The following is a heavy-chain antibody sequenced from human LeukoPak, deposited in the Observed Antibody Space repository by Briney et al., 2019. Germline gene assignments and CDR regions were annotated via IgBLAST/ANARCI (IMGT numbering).Heavy chain of an antibody. CDR1: GFTFSSSW. D-gene: IGHD3-10*01. CDR3: TRDSQGSGNYSTDH. J-gene: IGHJ4*02. V-gene: IGHV3-7*01. Sequence: GGSLRLSCVASGFTFSSSWMSWVRQGPGKGPEWVANMNQDGSRKFYVDSVEGRFTISRDNAKNSLFLEMNGLRDEDTAVYYCTRDSQGSGNYSTDHWGKGTLVTVSS. CDR2: MNQDGSRK.